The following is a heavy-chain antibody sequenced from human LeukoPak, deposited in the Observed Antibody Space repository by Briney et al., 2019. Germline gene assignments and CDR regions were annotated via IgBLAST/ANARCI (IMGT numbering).Heavy chain of an antibody. V-gene: IGHV3-30-3*01. Sequence: RSLRLSCAASGFTFSSYAMHWVRQAPGKGLEWVAVISYDGSNKYYADSVKGRFTISRDNSKNTLYLQMNSLRAEDTAVYYCARDGYCSSTTCPGWFDPWGQGTLVTVSS. D-gene: IGHD2-2*03. CDR2: ISYDGSNK. CDR1: GFTFSSYA. CDR3: ARDGYCSSTTCPGWFDP. J-gene: IGHJ5*02.